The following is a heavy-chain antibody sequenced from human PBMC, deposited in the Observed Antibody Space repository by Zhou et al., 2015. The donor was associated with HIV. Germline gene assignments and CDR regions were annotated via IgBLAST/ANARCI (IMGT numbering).Heavy chain of an antibody. CDR2: IKVDGSEK. CDR1: GFTFNNYW. J-gene: IGHJ4*02. CDR3: ARTYFYETSGLFDL. D-gene: IGHD3-22*01. V-gene: IGHV3-7*01. Sequence: EQLVESGGGLVQPGGSLRLACAASGFTFNNYWMSWVRQAPGKGLEWVANIKVDGSEKYYVDSVKGRFSISRDNAKKSLYLEMNSLRAEDTAVYYCARTYFYETSGLFDLWGQGTLVTVSP.